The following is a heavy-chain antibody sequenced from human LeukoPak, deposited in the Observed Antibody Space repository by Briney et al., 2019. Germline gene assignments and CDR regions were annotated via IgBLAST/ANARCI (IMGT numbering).Heavy chain of an antibody. CDR1: GDSISSGAYS. CDR3: ARDSYSSSWYFDY. CDR2: IYYSGST. V-gene: IGHV4-61*08. J-gene: IGHJ4*02. Sequence: SETLSLTCAVSGDSISSGAYSWSWIRQPPGKGLEWIRYIYYSGSTNYNPSLKSRVTISVDTSKNQFSLKLSSVTAADTAVYYCARDSYSSSWYFDYWGQGTLVTVSS. D-gene: IGHD6-13*01.